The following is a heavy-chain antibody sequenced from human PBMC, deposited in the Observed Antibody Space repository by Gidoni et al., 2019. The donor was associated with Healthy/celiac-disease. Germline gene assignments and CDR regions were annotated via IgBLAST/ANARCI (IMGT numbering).Heavy chain of an antibody. CDR2: ISYDGSNK. V-gene: IGHV3-30*04. CDR3: ARTYPVAGTVAAFDI. CDR1: GFTFSSYA. Sequence: QVQLVESGGGVVQPGRSLRLSCAASGFTFSSYAMHWVRQAPGKGLEWVAGISYDGSNKYYADSVKGRFTISRDNSKNTLYLQMNSLRAEDTAVYYCARTYPVAGTVAAFDIWGQGTMVTVSS. J-gene: IGHJ3*02. D-gene: IGHD6-19*01.